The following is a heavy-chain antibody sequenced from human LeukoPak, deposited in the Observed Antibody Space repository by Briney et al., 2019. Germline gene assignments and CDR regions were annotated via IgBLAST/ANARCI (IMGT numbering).Heavy chain of an antibody. V-gene: IGHV1-46*01. Sequence: GASVKVSCKASGYTFTSYYMHWVRQAPGQGLEWMGIINPSGGSTSYAQKFQGRVAMTRDTSTSTVYMELSSLRSEDTAVYYCARGRNLDDYVWGSYRSYYFDYWGQGTLVTVSS. CDR3: ARGRNLDDYVWGSYRSYYFDY. CDR1: GYTFTSYY. D-gene: IGHD3-16*02. CDR2: INPSGGST. J-gene: IGHJ4*02.